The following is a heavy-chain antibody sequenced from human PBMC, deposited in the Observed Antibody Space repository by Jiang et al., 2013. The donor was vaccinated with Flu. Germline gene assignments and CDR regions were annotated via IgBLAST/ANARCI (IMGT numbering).Heavy chain of an antibody. J-gene: IGHJ3*02. V-gene: IGHV4-59*01. CDR1: GGSISSYY. Sequence: PGLVKPSETLSLTCTVSGGSISSYYWSWIRQPPGRDWSGLGISITVEHQLXPPLKSRVTISVDTSKNQFSLKLSSVTAADTAVYYCARGSGSGGSPDAFDIWGQGTMVTVSS. CDR3: ARGSGSGGSPDAFDI. D-gene: IGHD2-15*01. CDR2: SITVEH.